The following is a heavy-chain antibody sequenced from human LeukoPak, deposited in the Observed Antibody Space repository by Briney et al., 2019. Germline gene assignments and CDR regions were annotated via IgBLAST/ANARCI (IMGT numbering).Heavy chain of an antibody. V-gene: IGHV4-30-2*01. J-gene: IGHJ4*02. CDR1: GGSISSGGYY. CDR2: IYHSGST. CDR3: AKVRDMVRGVITYYFDY. D-gene: IGHD3-10*01. Sequence: SETLSLTCTVSGGSISSGGYYWSWIRQPPGKGLEWIGYIYHSGSTYYNPSLKSRVTISVDRSKNQFSLKLSSVTAADTAVYYCAKVRDMVRGVITYYFDYWGQGTLVTVSS.